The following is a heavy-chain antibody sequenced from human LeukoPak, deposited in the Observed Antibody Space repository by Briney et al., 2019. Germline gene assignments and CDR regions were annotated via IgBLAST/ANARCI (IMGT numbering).Heavy chain of an antibody. CDR1: GYTFTSYG. J-gene: IGHJ4*02. Sequence: GASVKVSCKASGYTFTSYGISWVRQAPGQGLEWMGWISAYNGNTNYAQKLQGRVTMTTDTSTSTAYMELRSLRSDDTAVYYCAREYSSSWYGLPDYWGQGTLVTVSS. CDR2: ISAYNGNT. V-gene: IGHV1-18*01. CDR3: AREYSSSWYGLPDY. D-gene: IGHD6-13*01.